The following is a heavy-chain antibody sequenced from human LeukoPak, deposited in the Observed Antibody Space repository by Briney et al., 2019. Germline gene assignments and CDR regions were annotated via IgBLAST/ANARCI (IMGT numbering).Heavy chain of an antibody. J-gene: IGHJ4*02. CDR2: ISSSSTYI. Sequence: PGGSLRLSCAASGFSFSTDTVNWVRQARGKGLEWVSSISSSSTYIYYTDSGKGRFAISRDNARNAVYLQMNSLRTEDTGVYYCASRPGDFIDSSVYYSFWGQGTLVTVSS. D-gene: IGHD3-22*01. CDR1: GFSFSTDT. V-gene: IGHV3-21*01. CDR3: ASRPGDFIDSSVYYSF.